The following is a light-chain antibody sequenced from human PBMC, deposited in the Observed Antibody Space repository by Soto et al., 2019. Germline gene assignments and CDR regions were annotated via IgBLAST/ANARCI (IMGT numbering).Light chain of an antibody. CDR3: AAWDDSLSGYV. CDR2: RNN. CDR1: SSNIGTNY. Sequence: QSVLTQPPSASGTPGQRVTISCSGGSSNIGTNYVYWYQHLAGAAPKLLIYRNNQRPSRVPERFSGSRSGTSASLAISGLRSEDESDYYCAAWDDSLSGYVFGTGTKVTVL. J-gene: IGLJ1*01. V-gene: IGLV1-47*01.